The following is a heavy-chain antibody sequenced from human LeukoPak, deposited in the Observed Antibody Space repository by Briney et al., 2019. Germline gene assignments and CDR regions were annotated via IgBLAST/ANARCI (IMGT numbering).Heavy chain of an antibody. D-gene: IGHD6-6*01. CDR1: GFTFSSYG. V-gene: IGHV3-48*01. Sequence: PGGSLRLSCAASGFTFSSYGMHWVRQAPGKGLEWVSYISNTGSTIYYADSVRGRFTISRDNAKNSLYLQMNSLRAEDTAVYYCARGPYTSSNYFDYWGQGTLVTVSS. CDR2: ISNTGSTI. J-gene: IGHJ4*02. CDR3: ARGPYTSSNYFDY.